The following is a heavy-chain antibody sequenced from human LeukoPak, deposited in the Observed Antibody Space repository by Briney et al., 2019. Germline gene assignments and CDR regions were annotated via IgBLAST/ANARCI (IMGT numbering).Heavy chain of an antibody. CDR1: GGSISSSSYY. Sequence: SETLSLTCTVSGGSISSSSYYWGWIRQPPGKGLEWIGSIYYSGSTYYNPSLKSRVTISVDTSKNQFSLKLSSVTAADTAVYYCARGPRPGIHDYGDYRVGYWGQGTLVTVSS. CDR2: IYYSGST. V-gene: IGHV4-39*07. D-gene: IGHD4-17*01. J-gene: IGHJ4*02. CDR3: ARGPRPGIHDYGDYRVGY.